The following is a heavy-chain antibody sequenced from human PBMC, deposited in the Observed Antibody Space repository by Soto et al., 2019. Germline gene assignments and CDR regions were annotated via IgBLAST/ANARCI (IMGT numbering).Heavy chain of an antibody. Sequence: PSETLSLTCTVSGGSISSSSYYWGWIRQPPGKGLEWIGSIYYSGSTYYNPSLKSRVTISVDTSKNQFSLKLSSVTAADTAVYYCARHSAHRVYDYIWGSYRAFSGYYYMDVWGKGTTVTVSS. D-gene: IGHD3-16*02. J-gene: IGHJ6*03. V-gene: IGHV4-39*01. CDR1: GGSISSSSYY. CDR2: IYYSGST. CDR3: ARHSAHRVYDYIWGSYRAFSGYYYMDV.